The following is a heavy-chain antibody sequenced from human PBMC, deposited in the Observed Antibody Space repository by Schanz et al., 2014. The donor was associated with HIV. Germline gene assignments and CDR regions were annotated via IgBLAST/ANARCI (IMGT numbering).Heavy chain of an antibody. CDR1: GGTFSSYA. J-gene: IGHJ3*02. CDR2: IIPIFGTT. V-gene: IGHV1-69*13. CDR3: ASGRFDTVIWWGDAFLI. D-gene: IGHD5-18*01. Sequence: QLQLVQSGAEVRKSGASVKVSCKASGGTFSSYAISWVRQAPGQGLEWMGGIIPIFGTTNYAQKFQGRVTITADESTSTAYMELSSLRSEDTAVYYCASGRFDTVIWWGDAFLIWGRGTMVTVSS.